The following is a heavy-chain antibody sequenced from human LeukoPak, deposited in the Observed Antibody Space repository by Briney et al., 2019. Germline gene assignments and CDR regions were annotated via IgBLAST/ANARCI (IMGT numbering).Heavy chain of an antibody. CDR2: ISGSGGST. Sequence: PGGSLRLSCAASGFTFGSYAMYWVRQAPGKGLEWVSGISGSGGSTFYADSVKGRFTISRDNSENTVYLQMNSLRADDTAVYYCAKGKVQQWGVPEYWGQGTLLTVSS. CDR1: GFTFGSYA. J-gene: IGHJ4*02. D-gene: IGHD1-26*01. CDR3: AKGKVQQWGVPEY. V-gene: IGHV3-23*01.